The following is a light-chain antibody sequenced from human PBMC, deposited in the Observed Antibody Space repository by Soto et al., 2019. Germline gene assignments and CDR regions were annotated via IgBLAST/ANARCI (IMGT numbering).Light chain of an antibody. V-gene: IGKV3-11*01. CDR3: QQRSNWPPLT. CDR1: QSVITY. Sequence: EVVLTQSPATLSLSPGQRATLSCGASQSVITYLAWHQQKPGQAPRLLIYGASYRATGIPARFSGSGSGTDFTLTISSLEPEDFAVYYCQQRSNWPPLTFGGGTKVDIK. J-gene: IGKJ4*01. CDR2: GAS.